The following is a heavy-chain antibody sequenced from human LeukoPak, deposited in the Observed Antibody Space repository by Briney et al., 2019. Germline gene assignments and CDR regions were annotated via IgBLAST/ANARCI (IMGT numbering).Heavy chain of an antibody. CDR2: ISSSSSYT. V-gene: IGHV3-11*06. CDR1: GFTFSDYY. CDR3: ARGRRDGYNPSFDY. D-gene: IGHD5-24*01. J-gene: IGHJ4*02. Sequence: GGSLRLSCAASGFTFSDYYMSWIRQAPGKGVEWFSYISSSSSYTNYADSVKGRFTISRDNAKNSLYLQMNSLRAEDTAVYYCARGRRDGYNPSFDYWGQGTLVTVSS.